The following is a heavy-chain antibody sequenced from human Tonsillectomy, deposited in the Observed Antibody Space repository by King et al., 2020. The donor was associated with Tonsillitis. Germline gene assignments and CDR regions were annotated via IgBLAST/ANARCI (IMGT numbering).Heavy chain of an antibody. CDR3: AKEGSVSAAVAAFDF. CDR2: ISGSGGHT. D-gene: IGHD3-10*01. J-gene: IGHJ3*01. CDR1: GFTFKNYA. V-gene: IGHV3-23*04. Sequence: VQLVESGGGLVQPGGSLRLSCAASGFTFKNYAMTWVRQAPGKGLEWVSTISGSGGHTYYGDSVKGRITISRDNSRNTLYLQMNSLRVEDTAIYFCAKEGSVSAAVAAFDFWGQGTKVTVSS.